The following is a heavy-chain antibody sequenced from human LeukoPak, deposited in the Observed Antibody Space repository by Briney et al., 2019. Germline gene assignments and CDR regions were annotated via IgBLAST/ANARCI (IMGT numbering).Heavy chain of an antibody. D-gene: IGHD3-3*01. Sequence: SETLSLTCAVYGGSFSGYYWSWIRQLPGKGLEWIGEINHSGSTNYNPSLKSRVTISVDTSKNQFSLKLSSVTAADTAVYYCARAFYDFWSGYPSKFDYWGQGTLVTVSS. CDR2: INHSGST. V-gene: IGHV4-34*01. CDR1: GGSFSGYY. CDR3: ARAFYDFWSGYPSKFDY. J-gene: IGHJ4*02.